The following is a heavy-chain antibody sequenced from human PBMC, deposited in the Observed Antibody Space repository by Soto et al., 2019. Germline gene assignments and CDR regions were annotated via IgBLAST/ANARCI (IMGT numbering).Heavy chain of an antibody. J-gene: IGHJ6*02. V-gene: IGHV1-69*13. CDR2: IIPIFGTA. D-gene: IGHD6-13*01. CDR1: GGTFSSYA. CDR3: ARSECAEPKNMAAAGRVYYYGMDV. Sequence: ASVKVSCKASGGTFSSYAISWVRQAPGQGLEWMGGIIPIFGTANYAQKFQGRVTITADESTSTAHMELSSLRSEDTAVYYCARSECAEPKNMAAAGRVYYYGMDVWGQGTTVTVSS.